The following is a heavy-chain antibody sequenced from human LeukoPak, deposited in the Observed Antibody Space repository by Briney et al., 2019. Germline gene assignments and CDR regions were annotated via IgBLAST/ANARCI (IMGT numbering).Heavy chain of an antibody. Sequence: GGSLRLSCAASGFTVSSNYMSWVRQAPGKGLEWVSVIYSGGSTYYADSAKGRSTISRDNSKNTLYLQMNSLRAEDTAVYYCARDGLQDDYDAFDIWGQGTMVTVSS. CDR2: IYSGGST. CDR1: GFTVSSNY. CDR3: ARDGLQDDYDAFDI. J-gene: IGHJ3*02. V-gene: IGHV3-66*02. D-gene: IGHD5-24*01.